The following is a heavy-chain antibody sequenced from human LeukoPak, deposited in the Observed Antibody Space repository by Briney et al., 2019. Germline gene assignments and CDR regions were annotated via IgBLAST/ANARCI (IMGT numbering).Heavy chain of an antibody. Sequence: SETLSLTCTVSGASVRSDHWNWIRPSPGKGLEWIAYMHGSGSPNYNPSLASRLTLSVDATENLLPLKLTSVTAADTAVYFCARDLSVNAFDIWGQGTLVTVSS. D-gene: IGHD2/OR15-2a*01. J-gene: IGHJ3*02. CDR2: MHGSGSP. CDR3: ARDLSVNAFDI. V-gene: IGHV4-59*02. CDR1: GASVRSDH.